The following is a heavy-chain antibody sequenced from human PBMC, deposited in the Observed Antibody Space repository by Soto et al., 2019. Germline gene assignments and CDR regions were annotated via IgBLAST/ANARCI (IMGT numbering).Heavy chain of an antibody. Sequence: SGPTLVNPTQTLTLTCTFSGFSLSTSGVGMGWIRQPPGKALEWLALIYWNDDKRYSPSLKSRLTITKDTSKNQVVLTMTNMDPVAKATYHCEHLPEYGDHVSWFDPWGQGILVNVS. CDR2: IYWNDDK. CDR1: GFSLSTSGVG. D-gene: IGHD4-17*01. J-gene: IGHJ5*02. V-gene: IGHV2-5*01. CDR3: EHLPEYGDHVSWFDP.